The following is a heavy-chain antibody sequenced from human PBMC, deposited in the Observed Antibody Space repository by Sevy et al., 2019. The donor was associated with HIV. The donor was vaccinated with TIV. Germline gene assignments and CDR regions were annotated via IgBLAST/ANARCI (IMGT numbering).Heavy chain of an antibody. Sequence: GESLKISCKGSGYSFTNYWIGWVRQMPGKGLEWMGIIYPGDSDTRYSPSLQCQVTISADKSISTAYLQWSSLRASDTAMYYCARQEYSYSQVDYWGQGTLVTVSS. CDR2: IYPGDSDT. J-gene: IGHJ4*02. V-gene: IGHV5-51*01. CDR3: ARQEYSYSQVDY. CDR1: GYSFTNYW. D-gene: IGHD5-18*01.